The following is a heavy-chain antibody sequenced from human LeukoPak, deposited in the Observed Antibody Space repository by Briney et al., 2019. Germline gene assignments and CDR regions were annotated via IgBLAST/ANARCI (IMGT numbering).Heavy chain of an antibody. CDR3: ARGSSGSFYDAFDI. Sequence: SETLSLTCTVSGGSISSGGYYWSWIRQPPGKGLEWIGYIYHSGSTYYNPSLKSRVTISVDRSKNQFSLKLSSVTAADTAVYYCARGSSGSFYDAFDIWGQGTMVTVSS. V-gene: IGHV4-30-2*01. D-gene: IGHD1-26*01. J-gene: IGHJ3*02. CDR2: IYHSGST. CDR1: GGSISSGGYY.